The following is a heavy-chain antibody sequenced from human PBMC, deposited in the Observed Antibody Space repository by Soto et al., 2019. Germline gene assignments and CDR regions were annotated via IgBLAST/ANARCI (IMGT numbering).Heavy chain of an antibody. CDR2: ISYDGTNK. V-gene: IGHV3-30*18. J-gene: IGHJ6*02. CDR3: AKDLQSYGNYDYYCYGMDV. CDR1: GFTFSTYG. Sequence: QVQLVESGGGEVQPGRCLTISCAASGFTFSTYGMHWVRQTPGKGRQWEAVISYDGTNKFYSDSVKGRITTSRDNFKNSQTLHMNGLRADDSAVYSCAKDLQSYGNYDYYCYGMDVWGLGTRVTVSS. D-gene: IGHD4-4*01.